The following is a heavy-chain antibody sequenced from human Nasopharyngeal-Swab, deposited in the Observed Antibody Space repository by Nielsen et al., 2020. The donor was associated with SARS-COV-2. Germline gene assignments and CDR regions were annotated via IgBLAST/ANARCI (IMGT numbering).Heavy chain of an antibody. V-gene: IGHV3-15*01. CDR3: TTAGCSSTSCYSYYCYGMDV. J-gene: IGHJ6*02. Sequence: WIRQPPGQGLEWVGRIKSKTDGGTTGYAAPVKGRFTISRDDSKNTLYLQMNSLKTEDTAVYYCTTAGCSSTSCYSYYCYGMDVWGQGTTVTVSS. CDR2: IKSKTDGGTT. D-gene: IGHD2-2*01.